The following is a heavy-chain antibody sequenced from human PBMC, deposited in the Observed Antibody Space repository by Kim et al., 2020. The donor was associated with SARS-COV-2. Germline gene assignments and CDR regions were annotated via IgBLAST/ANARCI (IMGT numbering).Heavy chain of an antibody. J-gene: IGHJ4*02. V-gene: IGHV3-21*01. CDR1: GFTFSSYS. D-gene: IGHD3-10*01. CDR3: ARLLGRRLPNDY. CDR2: ISSSSSYI. Sequence: GGSLRLSCAASGFTFSSYSMNWVRQAPGKGLEWVSSISSSSSYIYYADSVKGRFTISRDNAKNSLYLQMNSLRAEDTAVYYCARLLGRRLPNDYWGQGTLVTVSS.